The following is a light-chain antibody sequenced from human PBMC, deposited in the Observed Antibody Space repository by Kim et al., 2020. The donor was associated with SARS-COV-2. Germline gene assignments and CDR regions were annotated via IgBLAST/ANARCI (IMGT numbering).Light chain of an antibody. J-gene: IGKJ4*01. CDR1: QSSFYSRTNKNY. V-gene: IGKV4-1*01. Sequence: ATINCKSRQSSFYSRTNKNYLAWYQQKEGQTPKLLINWASNREAGVPERFSGSGSGTDFTLTISSLEAEDVAVYYCQQYESTPLTFGGGTKVDIK. CDR3: QQYESTPLT. CDR2: WAS.